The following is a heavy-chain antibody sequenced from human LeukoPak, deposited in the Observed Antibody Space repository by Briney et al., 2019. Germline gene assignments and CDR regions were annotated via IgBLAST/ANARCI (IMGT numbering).Heavy chain of an antibody. J-gene: IGHJ4*02. D-gene: IGHD5-24*01. CDR2: IYPGDSDA. Sequence: GEYLKISCKGSGYSFTSYWIGWVRQMPGKGLEWMGIIYPGDSDARYSPSFQGQVTISADKSISTAYLQWSSLKASDTAMYYCPRHRDGYNFDYWGQGTLVTVSS. CDR1: GYSFTSYW. V-gene: IGHV5-51*01. CDR3: PRHRDGYNFDY.